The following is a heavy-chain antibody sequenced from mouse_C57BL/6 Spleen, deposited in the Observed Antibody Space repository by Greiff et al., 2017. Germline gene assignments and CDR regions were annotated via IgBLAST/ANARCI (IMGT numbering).Heavy chain of an antibody. D-gene: IGHD2-5*01. CDR1: GYAFSSSW. J-gene: IGHJ4*01. CDR2: IYPGDGDT. CDR3: ARRKTYSNYEGAMDY. Sequence: QVQLQQSGPELVKPGASVKISCKASGYAFSSSWMNWVKQRPGKGLEWIGRIYPGDGDTNYNGKFKGKATLTADKSSSTAYMQLSSLTSEDSAVYLCARRKTYSNYEGAMDYWGQGTSVTVSS. V-gene: IGHV1-82*01.